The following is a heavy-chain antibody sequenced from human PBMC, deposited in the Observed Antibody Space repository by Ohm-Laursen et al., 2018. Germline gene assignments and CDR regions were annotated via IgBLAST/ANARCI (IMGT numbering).Heavy chain of an antibody. CDR1: GYTFTGYY. D-gene: IGHD2-2*02. Sequence: SVKVSCKASGYTFTGYYMHWVRQAPGQGLEWIGWINPNSGGTNYAQKFQGRVTMTRDTSISTAYMELSRLRSDDTAVYYCAKGGSYCSSTSCYTGNWFDPWGQGTLVTVSS. J-gene: IGHJ5*02. V-gene: IGHV1-2*02. CDR2: INPNSGGT. CDR3: AKGGSYCSSTSCYTGNWFDP.